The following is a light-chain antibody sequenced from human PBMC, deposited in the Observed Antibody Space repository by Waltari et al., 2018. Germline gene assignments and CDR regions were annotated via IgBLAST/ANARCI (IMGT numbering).Light chain of an antibody. CDR2: RNT. CDR1: SNNVGVLR. J-gene: IGLJ3*02. V-gene: IGLV10-54*04. CDR3: STWDTSLNGWV. Sequence: QAGLTQPPSVSKGLRPTATLTCTGNSNNVGVLRAACLQQHKSPPPQHLSYRNTNRPSGISEIFSASRSGNTASLTITGLQAEDEADYYCSTWDTSLNGWVFGGGTKLTVL.